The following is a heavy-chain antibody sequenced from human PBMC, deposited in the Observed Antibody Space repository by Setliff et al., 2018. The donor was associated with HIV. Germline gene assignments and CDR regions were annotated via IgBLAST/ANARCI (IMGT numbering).Heavy chain of an antibody. CDR2: IHNSGNT. D-gene: IGHD6-25*01. CDR1: GDSMSTYY. CDR3: ARGYSSAFFHEFFDY. V-gene: IGHV4-4*07. Sequence: PSETLSLTCSLSGDSMSTYYWSWIRQTAGKGLEWIGRIHNSGNTNYNPSFMSRVSMSVDTSMSQFSLKLRSVTAADTAVYFCARGYSSAFFHEFFDYWGQGTLVTVSS. J-gene: IGHJ4*02.